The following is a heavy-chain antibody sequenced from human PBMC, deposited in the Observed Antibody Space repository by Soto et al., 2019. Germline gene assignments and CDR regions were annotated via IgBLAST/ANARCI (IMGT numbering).Heavy chain of an antibody. CDR1: GGSFSGHY. V-gene: IGHV4-34*01. CDR2: INHGGTT. D-gene: IGHD6-13*01. J-gene: IGHJ4*02. CDR3: ARGVPGYSSSWYAY. Sequence: PSETLSLTCAVYGGSFSGHYWSWIRQPPGKGLEWIGEINHGGTTNYNPSLKSRVIISVDTSKNQFSLKLSSVTAADTAVYYCARGVPGYSSSWYAYWGQGPLVTVYS.